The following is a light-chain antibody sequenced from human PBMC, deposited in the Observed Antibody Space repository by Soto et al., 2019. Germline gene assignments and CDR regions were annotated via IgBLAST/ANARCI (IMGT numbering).Light chain of an antibody. J-gene: IGKJ1*01. Sequence: DIHMSQAPTTLSASIGYRCTVTCRASESIRTWLAWYQHKPGKAPKFLIYDASTLESGVPSRFSGSGSGTDFTLTIRSLENEDLEVYYCKKRSNWHGTFGQGTKVDIK. CDR1: ESIRTW. V-gene: IGKV1-5*01. CDR3: KKRSNWHGT. CDR2: DAS.